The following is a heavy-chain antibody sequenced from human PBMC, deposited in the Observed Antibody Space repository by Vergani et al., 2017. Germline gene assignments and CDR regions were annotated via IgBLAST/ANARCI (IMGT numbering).Heavy chain of an antibody. J-gene: IGHJ1*01. D-gene: IGHD2-2*01. V-gene: IGHV4-34*01. Sequence: QVQLQESGPGLVKPSETLSLTCTVSGGSISSYYWSWIRQPPGKGLEWIGEINHSGSTNYNPSLKSRVTISVDTSKNQFSLKLSSVTAADTAVYYCARVFKGYCSSTSCYERFRFQHWGQGTLVTVSS. CDR3: ARVFKGYCSSTSCYERFRFQH. CDR2: INHSGST. CDR1: GGSISSYY.